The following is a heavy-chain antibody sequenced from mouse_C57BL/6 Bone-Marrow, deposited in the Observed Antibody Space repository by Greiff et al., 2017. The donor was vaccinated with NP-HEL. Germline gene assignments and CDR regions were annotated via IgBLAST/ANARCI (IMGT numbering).Heavy chain of an antibody. CDR2: ILPGRGST. V-gene: IGHV1-9*01. D-gene: IGHD1-1*01. CDR1: GYTFTGYW. CDR3: AGYYYGSSYRYWYFDV. Sequence: QVQLKASGAELMKPGASVKLSCKATGYTFTGYWIEWVKQRPGHGLEWIGEILPGRGSTNYHEQFKGKATFTADTSSNTAYMQLRSLTTEDSAIYYCAGYYYGSSYRYWYFDVWGTGTTVTVSS. J-gene: IGHJ1*03.